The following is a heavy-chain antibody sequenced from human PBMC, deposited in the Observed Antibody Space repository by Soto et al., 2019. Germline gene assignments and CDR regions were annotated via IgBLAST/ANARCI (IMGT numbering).Heavy chain of an antibody. CDR3: AREVRGVILGTGQNHNWFGP. Sequence: SETLSLTCTVSGGSISSGDYYWGWIRQPPGKGLGGIGYIYYSGSTYYNPSLKSRGTISVDTSKNRFSFELTYVTAANTAVYYCAREVRGVILGTGQNHNWFGPWGQGTLVTVSS. J-gene: IGHJ5*02. V-gene: IGHV4-30-4*01. CDR1: GGSISSGDYY. CDR2: IYYSGST. D-gene: IGHD3-10*01.